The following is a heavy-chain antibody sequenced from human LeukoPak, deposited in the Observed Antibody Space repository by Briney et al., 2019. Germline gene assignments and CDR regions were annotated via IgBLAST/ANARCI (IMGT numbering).Heavy chain of an antibody. CDR1: GFTFSSYA. CDR3: AKVEGSSGTIDYFDY. Sequence: PGGSLRLSCAASGFTFSSYAMSWVRQAPGKGLEWVSAISGSGGSTYYADSVKGRFTISRDNSKNTLYLQMNSLRAEDTAVYYCAKVEGSSGTIDYFDYWGQGTLVTVSS. J-gene: IGHJ4*02. D-gene: IGHD3-22*01. CDR2: ISGSGGST. V-gene: IGHV3-23*01.